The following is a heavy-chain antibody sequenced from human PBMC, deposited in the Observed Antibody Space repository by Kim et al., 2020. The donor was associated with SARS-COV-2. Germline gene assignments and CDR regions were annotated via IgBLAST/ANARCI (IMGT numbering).Heavy chain of an antibody. Sequence: SETLSLTCAVSDGSISSKWWTWVRQPPGKGLEWIGEIFHSGSTNYNPSLKSRVTMSVDKPKNQFSLKLSSVTASDTAVYYCARLDSDSGNYFCFDPWGQG. J-gene: IGHJ5*02. D-gene: IGHD1-26*01. V-gene: IGHV4-4*02. CDR2: IFHSGST. CDR1: DGSISSKW. CDR3: ARLDSDSGNYFCFDP.